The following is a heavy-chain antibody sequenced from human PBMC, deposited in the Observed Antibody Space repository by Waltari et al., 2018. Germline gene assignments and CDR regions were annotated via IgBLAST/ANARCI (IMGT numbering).Heavy chain of an antibody. CDR2: IWYDGSNK. V-gene: IGHV3-33*01. Sequence: QVQLVESGGGVVQPGRSLRLSGAASGFTFSSYGMHGVRQAPGKGLEWVAVIWYDGSNKYYADSVKGRFTISRDNSKNTLYLQMNSLRAEDTAVYYCARGGYTDWFDPWGQGTLVTVSS. D-gene: IGHD5-12*01. CDR3: ARGGYTDWFDP. CDR1: GFTFSSYG. J-gene: IGHJ5*02.